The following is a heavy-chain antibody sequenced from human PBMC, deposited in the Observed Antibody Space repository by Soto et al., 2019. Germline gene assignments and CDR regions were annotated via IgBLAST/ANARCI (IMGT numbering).Heavy chain of an antibody. J-gene: IGHJ6*02. CDR2: MNPNSGNT. Sequence: GASVKVSCKASGYTFTSYDINWVRQATGQGLEWMGWMNPNSGNTGYAQKFQGRVTMTRNTSISTAYVELSSLRSEDTAVYYCARGAYCGGDCYRKYYYYYYGMDVWGQGTTVTVSS. D-gene: IGHD2-21*02. CDR1: GYTFTSYD. CDR3: ARGAYCGGDCYRKYYYYYYGMDV. V-gene: IGHV1-8*01.